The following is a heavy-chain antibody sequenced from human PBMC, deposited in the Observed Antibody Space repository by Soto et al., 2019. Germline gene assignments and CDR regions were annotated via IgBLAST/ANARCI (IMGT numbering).Heavy chain of an antibody. Sequence: GGSLRLSCAASGFTFSRYDMHWVRQVTGKGLEWVSGIGTAGDTYYPGSVKGRFTISRENAKNSLYLQMNSLRAGDTAVYYCARSSFPGRNYNFDYWGQGTLVTVSS. CDR2: IGTAGDT. V-gene: IGHV3-13*01. CDR3: ARSSFPGRNYNFDY. J-gene: IGHJ4*02. CDR1: GFTFSRYD. D-gene: IGHD4-4*01.